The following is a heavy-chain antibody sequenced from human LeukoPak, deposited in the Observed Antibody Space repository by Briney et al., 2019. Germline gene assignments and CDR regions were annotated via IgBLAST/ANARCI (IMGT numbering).Heavy chain of an antibody. CDR3: AKDFSSGGESFDY. CDR2: IRYDGSNK. V-gene: IGHV3-30*02. Sequence: GGSLRLSCSASGFTFSSYSMNWVRQAPGKGLEWVAFIRYDGSNKYYADSVKGRFTISRDNSKNTLYLQMNSLRAEDTAVYYCAKDFSSGGESFDYWGQGTLVTVSS. D-gene: IGHD3-10*01. J-gene: IGHJ4*02. CDR1: GFTFSSYS.